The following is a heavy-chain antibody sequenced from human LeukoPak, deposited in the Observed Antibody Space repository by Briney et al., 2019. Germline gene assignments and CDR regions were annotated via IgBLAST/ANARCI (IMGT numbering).Heavy chain of an antibody. CDR2: INHSGST. CDR3: ARGPLVYCSGGSCYSD. J-gene: IGHJ4*02. CDR1: GGSFSGYY. D-gene: IGHD2-15*01. Sequence: SESLSLTCAVYGGSFSGYYWSWIRQPPGKGLEWIGEINHSGSTNYNPSLKSRVTISVDTSKNQFSLKLSSVTAADTAVYYCARGPLVYCSGGSCYSDWGQGTLVTVSS. V-gene: IGHV4-34*01.